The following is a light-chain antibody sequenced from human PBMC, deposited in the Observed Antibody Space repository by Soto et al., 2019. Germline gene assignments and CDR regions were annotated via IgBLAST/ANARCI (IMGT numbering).Light chain of an antibody. CDR2: GAS. Sequence: EIVMTQSPATLSLSPWARPTVSCRASQRVISSYLSWYQQKPGQAPRLLIYGASTRATGIPARFSGSGSGTDFTLTISSLQPEDFAVYYCQQDYNLPLTFGGGTKVDIK. J-gene: IGKJ4*02. CDR1: QRVISSY. CDR3: QQDYNLPLT. V-gene: IGKV3D-7*01.